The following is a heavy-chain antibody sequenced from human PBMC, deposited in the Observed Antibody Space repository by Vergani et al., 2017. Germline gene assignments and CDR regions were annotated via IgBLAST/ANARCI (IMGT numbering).Heavy chain of an antibody. J-gene: IGHJ6*02. D-gene: IGHD3-10*01. V-gene: IGHV3-7*01. Sequence: EVQLVESGGGLVQPGGSLRLSCAASGFTFSSYLMSWVRQAPGKGLEWVANIKQDGSEKYYVDSVKGRFTISRDNAKNSLYLQMNSLRAEDTAVYYCARPYYADYGMDVWGQGTTVTVSS. CDR1: GFTFSSYL. CDR3: ARPYYADYGMDV. CDR2: IKQDGSEK.